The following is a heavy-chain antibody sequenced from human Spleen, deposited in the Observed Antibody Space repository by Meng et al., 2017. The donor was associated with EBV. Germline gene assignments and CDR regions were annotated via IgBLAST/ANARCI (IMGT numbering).Heavy chain of an antibody. CDR3: ASQPYQDIVVVVAA. CDR1: GYTFTDYY. V-gene: IGHV1-2*06. J-gene: IGHJ5*02. CDR2: INPNSGGT. Sequence: QVQLVQSGAEVKKPGSSVKVSCKASGYTFTDYYMHWVRQAPGQGLEWMGRINPNSGGTNYAQKFQGRVTMTRDTSISTAYMELSRLRSEDTAVYYCASQPYQDIVVVVAAWGQGPLVTVSS. D-gene: IGHD2-15*01.